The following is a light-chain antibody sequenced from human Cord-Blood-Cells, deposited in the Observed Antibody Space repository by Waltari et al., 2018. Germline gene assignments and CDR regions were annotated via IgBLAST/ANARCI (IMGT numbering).Light chain of an antibody. CDR3: QQSYSTPPLT. V-gene: IGKV1-39*01. CDR1: KSISSY. CDR2: AAS. Sequence: IQMTQSPSSLSASVGDRVTITCRASKSISSYLNWYHQKPGKAPKLLIYAASSLQSGVPSRFSGSGSGTDVTLTISSLQPEDFATYYCQQSYSTPPLTFGGGTKVEIK. J-gene: IGKJ4*01.